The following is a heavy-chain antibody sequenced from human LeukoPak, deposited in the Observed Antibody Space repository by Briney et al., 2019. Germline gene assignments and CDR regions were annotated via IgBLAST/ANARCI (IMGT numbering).Heavy chain of an antibody. CDR3: ARVTTGIVGATTYYYYYYMVV. Sequence: PGGSLRLSCAASGFTFSSYWMSWVRQAPGKGLEWVANIKQDGSEKYYVDSVKGRFTISRDNAKNSLYLQMNSLRAEDTAVYYCARVTTGIVGATTYYYYYYMVVWGKGTTVTVSS. V-gene: IGHV3-7*01. CDR1: GFTFSSYW. J-gene: IGHJ6*03. D-gene: IGHD1-26*01. CDR2: IKQDGSEK.